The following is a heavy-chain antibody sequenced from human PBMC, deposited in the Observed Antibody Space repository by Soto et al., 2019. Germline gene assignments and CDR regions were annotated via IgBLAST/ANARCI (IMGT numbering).Heavy chain of an antibody. CDR1: GLTFSSYW. V-gene: IGHV3-7*03. CDR3: ARDISGSYYTGTFDY. CDR2: IKQDGSEK. J-gene: IGHJ4*02. D-gene: IGHD3-10*01. Sequence: PGGSMRLSCAASGLTFSSYWMSGVRQAPGKGLEWVANIKQDGSEKYYVDSVKGRFTISRDNAKNSLYLQMNSLRAEDTAVYYCARDISGSYYTGTFDYWGQGTLVTVX.